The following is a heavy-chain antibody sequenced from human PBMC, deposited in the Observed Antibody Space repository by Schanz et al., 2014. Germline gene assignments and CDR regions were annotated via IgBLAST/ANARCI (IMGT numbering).Heavy chain of an antibody. CDR2: IYSGIGA. J-gene: IGHJ4*02. Sequence: QLVGSGGGLIQPGGSLRLSCTASGFAFSSYSMNWVRQAPGKGLEWVSVIYSGIGAYYADSVKDRFTVSRDNSKNTVYLQMNRLRAEDTAVYYCAKDLLYGAPMPLNHRDYWGQGTLVAVSS. V-gene: IGHV3-66*01. CDR1: GFAFSSYS. D-gene: IGHD2-2*01. CDR3: AKDLLYGAPMPLNHRDY.